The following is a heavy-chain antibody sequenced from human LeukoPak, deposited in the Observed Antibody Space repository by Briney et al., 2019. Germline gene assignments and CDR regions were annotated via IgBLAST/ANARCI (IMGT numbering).Heavy chain of an antibody. V-gene: IGHV3-13*01. J-gene: IGHJ6*03. CDR3: ARGPPRGKYYYMDV. D-gene: IGHD1-1*01. Sequence: PGGSLRLSCAASGFTFAEYTMHWVRQAPGKGLEWVSTIGTASDTYYPGSVEGRFTLSRDNAKNSLYLQMNSLTAGDTAVYYCARGPPRGKYYYMDVWGKGTTVTVSS. CDR1: GFTFAEYT. CDR2: IGTASDT.